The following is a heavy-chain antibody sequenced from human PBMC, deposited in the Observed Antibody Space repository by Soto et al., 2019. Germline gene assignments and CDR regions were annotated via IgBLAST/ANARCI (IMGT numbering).Heavy chain of an antibody. CDR1: GGSFSGYY. D-gene: IGHD6-13*01. J-gene: IGHJ6*02. V-gene: IGHV4-34*01. CDR2: INHSGST. CDR3: ARGNLAAAGNLYYYYGMDV. Sequence: PSETLSLTCAVYGGSFSGYYWSWIRQPPGKGLEWIGEINHSGSTNYNPSLKSRVTISVDTSKNQFSLKLSSVTAADTAVYYCARGNLAAAGNLYYYYGMDVWGQGTTVTVSS.